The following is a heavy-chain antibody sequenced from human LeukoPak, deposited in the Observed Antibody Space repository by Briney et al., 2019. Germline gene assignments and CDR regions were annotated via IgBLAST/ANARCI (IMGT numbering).Heavy chain of an antibody. CDR3: ARDRFSGSGYYPLSDY. J-gene: IGHJ4*02. CDR1: GYTFTAYY. CDR2: INPDSGGT. V-gene: IGHV1-2*02. Sequence: ASVKVSCKASGYTFTAYYIHWVRQAPGQGLEWMGLINPDSGGTNYAQKFQGRVTMTRETSISTAYMGLSRLRSDDTAVYYCARDRFSGSGYYPLSDYWGQGTLVTVSS. D-gene: IGHD3-22*01.